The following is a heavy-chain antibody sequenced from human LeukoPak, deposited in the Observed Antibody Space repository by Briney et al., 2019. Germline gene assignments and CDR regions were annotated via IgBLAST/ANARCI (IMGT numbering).Heavy chain of an antibody. CDR1: GYTFTGYY. Sequence: GASVKVSCKASGYTFTGYYMHWVRQAPGQVLVWMGWINPNSGGTNYAQKFQGRVTMTRDTSISTAYMELSRLRSDDTAVYYCARVDDILTGYYKGAYYYYDMDVWGQGTTVTVSS. V-gene: IGHV1-2*02. CDR2: INPNSGGT. CDR3: ARVDDILTGYYKGAYYYYDMDV. D-gene: IGHD3-9*01. J-gene: IGHJ6*02.